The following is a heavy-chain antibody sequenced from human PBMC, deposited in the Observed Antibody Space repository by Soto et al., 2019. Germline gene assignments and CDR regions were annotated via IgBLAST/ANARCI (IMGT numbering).Heavy chain of an antibody. CDR3: AKDRRAGGNSAFYFDF. V-gene: IGHV3-23*01. Sequence: GGSLRLSCAASGFKFSNYAMSWVRQAPGKGLEWVSLISAIGGGTYYADSVKGRFTISRDNSHNTLYLQVHSLTAEDTAVYYCAKDRRAGGNSAFYFDFWGQGAQVTVSS. D-gene: IGHD3-16*01. J-gene: IGHJ4*02. CDR1: GFKFSNYA. CDR2: ISAIGGGT.